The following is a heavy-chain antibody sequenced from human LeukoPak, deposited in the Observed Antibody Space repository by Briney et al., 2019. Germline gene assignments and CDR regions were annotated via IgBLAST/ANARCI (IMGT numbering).Heavy chain of an antibody. J-gene: IGHJ4*02. CDR2: IYTSGST. CDR3: ARDYVWGSYRYQDY. Sequence: SETLSLTCTVSGGSISSYYWSWIRQPAGKGLEWIGRIYTSGSTNYNPSLKSRVTMSVDTSKNQFSLKLSSVTAADTAVYYCARDYVWGSYRYQDYWGQGTLVTVSS. D-gene: IGHD3-16*02. V-gene: IGHV4-4*07. CDR1: GGSISSYY.